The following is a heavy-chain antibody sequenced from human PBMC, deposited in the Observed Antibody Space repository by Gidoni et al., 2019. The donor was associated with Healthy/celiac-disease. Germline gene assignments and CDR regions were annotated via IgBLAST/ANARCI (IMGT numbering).Heavy chain of an antibody. CDR3: VRGATFGGVIALDAFDI. J-gene: IGHJ3*02. Sequence: QVHLQQWGAGLLKPSETLSLTCAVYGGSFYDGSFSDYYWTWIRQPPGKGLEWIGEINHSGYTNYNPSLKSRVTISVDTSKNQFSLKLSSVTAADTAMYYCVRGATFGGVIALDAFDIWGQGTMVTVSS. CDR1: GGSFYDGSFSDYY. CDR2: INHSGYT. D-gene: IGHD3-16*02. V-gene: IGHV4-34*01.